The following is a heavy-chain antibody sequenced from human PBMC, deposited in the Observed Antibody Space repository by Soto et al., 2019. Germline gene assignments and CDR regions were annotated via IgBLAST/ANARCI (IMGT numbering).Heavy chain of an antibody. V-gene: IGHV1-2*04. CDR2: INPNSGGT. J-gene: IGHJ3*02. Sequence: ASVKVSCKASRYTFTGYYMYWLRQAPGQGLEWMGWINPNSGGTNYAQKFQGWVTMTRDTSISTAYMELSRLSFVVTAVYYIARDLHAFDILGQGTMVTVSS. CDR3: ARDLHAFDI. CDR1: RYTFTGYY.